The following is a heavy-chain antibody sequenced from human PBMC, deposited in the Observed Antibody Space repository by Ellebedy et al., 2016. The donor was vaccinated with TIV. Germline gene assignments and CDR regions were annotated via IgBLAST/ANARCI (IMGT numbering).Heavy chain of an antibody. CDR1: GYTFTGYY. D-gene: IGHD3-10*01. V-gene: IGHV1-2*02. CDR3: AREDSTNYGSGYDF. CDR2: INPKSGGT. J-gene: IGHJ4*02. Sequence: AASVKVSCKASGYTFTGYYMHWVRQAPGQGLQWMGWINPKSGGTNYAQKFQGRVTMTRDTSISTAYMELSRLRSDDTAVYYCAREDSTNYGSGYDFWGQGTLVTVSS.